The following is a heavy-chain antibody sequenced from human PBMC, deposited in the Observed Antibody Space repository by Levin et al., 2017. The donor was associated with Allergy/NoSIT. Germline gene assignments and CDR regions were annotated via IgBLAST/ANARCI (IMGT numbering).Heavy chain of an antibody. CDR2: IRSKGNNYAT. CDR1: GFTFSGSA. J-gene: IGHJ6*02. Sequence: GGSLRLSCATSGFTFSGSAIHWVRQASGKGLEWVGRIRSKGNNYATAYAASVKGRFTISRDDSKNTAYLQMNSLRTEDTAVYYCTNLPQGAVDYGMDVWGLGTTVTVSS. V-gene: IGHV3-73*01. CDR3: TNLPQGAVDYGMDV.